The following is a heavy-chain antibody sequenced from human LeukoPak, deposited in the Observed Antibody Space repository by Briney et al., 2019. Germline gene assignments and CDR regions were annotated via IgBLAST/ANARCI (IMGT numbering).Heavy chain of an antibody. CDR2: INHSGST. D-gene: IGHD3-16*01. V-gene: IGHV4-34*01. CDR1: GGSFSGYY. Sequence: PSETLSLTCAVYGGSFSGYYWSWIRQPPGKGLEWIGEINHSGSTNYNPSLKSRVSTSVDTSKNQFSLKLSSVTAADTAVYYCARGQGPIRGGISYYFDYWGQGTLVTVSS. J-gene: IGHJ4*02. CDR3: ARGQGPIRGGISYYFDY.